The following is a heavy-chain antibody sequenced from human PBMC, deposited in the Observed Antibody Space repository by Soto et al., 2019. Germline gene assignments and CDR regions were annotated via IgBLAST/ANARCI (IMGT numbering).Heavy chain of an antibody. CDR3: ARDDSGPEYCFDY. J-gene: IGHJ4*02. V-gene: IGHV3-30-3*01. CDR2: ISYDGNKI. CDR1: GFTFNKYA. D-gene: IGHD1-26*01. Sequence: QVQLVESGGGVVQPGRSLRLSCAASGFTFNKYAMHWVRQAPGKGLEWVAVISYDGNKIYYADTVKGRFTISRDKSKNTLYVQMNSLTAEDTAVYYCARDDSGPEYCFDYWGQGTLVSVSS.